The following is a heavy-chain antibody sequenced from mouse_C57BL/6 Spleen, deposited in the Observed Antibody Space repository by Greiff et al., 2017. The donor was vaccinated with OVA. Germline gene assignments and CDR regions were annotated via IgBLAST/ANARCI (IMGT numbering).Heavy chain of an antibody. D-gene: IGHD1-1*01. CDR2: IDPSDSYT. CDR1: GYTFTSYW. V-gene: IGHV1-50*01. Sequence: VQLQQPGAELVKPGASVKLSCKASGYTFTSYWMQWVKQRPGQGLEWIGEIDPSDSYTNYNQKFKGKATLTVDTSSSTAYMQLSSLTSEDSAVYYCARRGYGSSTFYWYFDVWGTGTTVTVSS. J-gene: IGHJ1*03. CDR3: ARRGYGSSTFYWYFDV.